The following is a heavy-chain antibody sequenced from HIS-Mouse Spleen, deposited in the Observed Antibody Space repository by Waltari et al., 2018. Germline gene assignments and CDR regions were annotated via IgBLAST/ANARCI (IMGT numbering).Heavy chain of an antibody. V-gene: IGHV5-51*03. Sequence: EVQLVQSGAEVKKPGESLKISGKGSGYSFTRYWIGWVRQVAGKGRGGMGIIYPGDSDTRSSPSFQGQVTISADKSISTAYLQWSSLKASDTAMYYCARLRYSSSWLEYFQHWGQGTLVTVSS. J-gene: IGHJ1*01. CDR2: IYPGDSDT. D-gene: IGHD6-13*01. CDR3: ARLRYSSSWLEYFQH. CDR1: GYSFTRYW.